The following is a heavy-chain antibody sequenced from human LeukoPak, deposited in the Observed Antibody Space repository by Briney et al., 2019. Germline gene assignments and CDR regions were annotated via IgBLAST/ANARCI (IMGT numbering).Heavy chain of an antibody. Sequence: ASVKVSCKASGGTFSSYAISWVRQAPGQGLEWMGGIIPIFGTANYAQKFQGRVTITADKSTSTAYMELSSLRSEDTAVYYCARQESDYYDRGFDPWGQGTLVTVSS. D-gene: IGHD3-10*02. CDR3: ARQESDYYDRGFDP. J-gene: IGHJ5*02. V-gene: IGHV1-69*06. CDR2: IIPIFGTA. CDR1: GGTFSSYA.